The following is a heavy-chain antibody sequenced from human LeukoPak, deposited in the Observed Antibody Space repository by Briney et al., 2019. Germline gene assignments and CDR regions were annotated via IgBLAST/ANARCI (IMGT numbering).Heavy chain of an antibody. V-gene: IGHV3-74*01. CDR3: VSFYETY. CDR1: GNYW. J-gene: IGHJ4*02. D-gene: IGHD2/OR15-2a*01. Sequence: GGSLRLSCAASGNYWMHWVRQAPGKGLVWVSHINSDGSWTSYADSVKGRFTISKDNAKNTVYLQMNSLGAEDTAVYYCVSFYETYWGRGTLVTVSS. CDR2: INSDGSWT.